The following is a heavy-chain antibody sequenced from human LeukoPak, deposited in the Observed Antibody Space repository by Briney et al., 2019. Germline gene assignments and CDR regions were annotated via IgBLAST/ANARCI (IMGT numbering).Heavy chain of an antibody. Sequence: SETLSLTCAVYGGSFSGYYWGWIRQPPGKGLEWIGSIYYSGSTNYSPSLKSRLTISVDTSKNQFSLKLNSVTAADTALYYCARENSGYNFVGGQGSLVTVSS. CDR1: GGSFSGYY. D-gene: IGHD3-22*01. V-gene: IGHV4-59*12. J-gene: IGHJ4*02. CDR2: IYYSGST. CDR3: ARENSGYNFV.